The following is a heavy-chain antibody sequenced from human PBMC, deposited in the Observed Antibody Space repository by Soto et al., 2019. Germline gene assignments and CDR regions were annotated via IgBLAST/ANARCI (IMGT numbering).Heavy chain of an antibody. Sequence: QVQLQESGPGLVNPSETLSLTCTVSGGSISSYYWSWIRQPPGKGLECIGYIYYSGSTNYKPSLKSRATISVDTSKNYCSLKLSSVTAADTAVYYCARVTSGYRPLFEYWGQGTLVTVSS. D-gene: IGHD3-3*01. CDR3: ARVTSGYRPLFEY. J-gene: IGHJ4*02. V-gene: IGHV4-59*01. CDR2: IYYSGST. CDR1: GGSISSYY.